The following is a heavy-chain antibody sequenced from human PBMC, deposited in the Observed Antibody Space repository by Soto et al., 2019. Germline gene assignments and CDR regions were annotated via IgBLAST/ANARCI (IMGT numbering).Heavy chain of an antibody. CDR3: ARGRRVVTSWFDP. V-gene: IGHV4-59*01. J-gene: IGHJ5*02. CDR2: IYYSGNT. D-gene: IGHD2-15*01. Sequence: SETLSLTCTVSGDPISSYYWNWMRQPPGKGLEWIGYIYYSGNTNYNPSLKSRVTISVDTSKNQFSLKLSSVTAADAAIYYCARGRRVVTSWFDPWGQGTLVTVS. CDR1: GDPISSYY.